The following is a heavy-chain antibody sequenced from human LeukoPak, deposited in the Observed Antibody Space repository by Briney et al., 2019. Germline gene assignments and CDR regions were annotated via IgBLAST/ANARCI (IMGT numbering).Heavy chain of an antibody. Sequence: PGGSLRLSCAASGFSFSRYGMHWVRQAPGKGLEWVAVVSFEGSNKYYADSVKGRFTISRDNSKNTLYLQMNSLRAEDTAVYYCAKGYEDSSWFPTPISIDYWGQGTLVTVSS. CDR3: AKGYEDSSWFPTPISIDY. V-gene: IGHV3-30*18. J-gene: IGHJ4*02. D-gene: IGHD6-13*01. CDR2: VSFEGSNK. CDR1: GFSFSRYG.